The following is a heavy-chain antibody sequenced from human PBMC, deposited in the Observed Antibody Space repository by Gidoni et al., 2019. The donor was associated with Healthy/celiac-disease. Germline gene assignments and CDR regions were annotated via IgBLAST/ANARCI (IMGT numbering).Heavy chain of an antibody. Sequence: QVQLQQWGAGLLKPSETLSLTCAVYGGSVSGYYWSWIRQPPGKGLEWIGEINHSGSTNYNPSLKSRVTISVDTSKNQFSLKLSSVTAADTAVYYCARGGWFGELLFDYWGQGTLVTVSS. J-gene: IGHJ4*02. CDR3: ARGGWFGELLFDY. V-gene: IGHV4-34*01. CDR2: INHSGST. D-gene: IGHD3-10*01. CDR1: GGSVSGYY.